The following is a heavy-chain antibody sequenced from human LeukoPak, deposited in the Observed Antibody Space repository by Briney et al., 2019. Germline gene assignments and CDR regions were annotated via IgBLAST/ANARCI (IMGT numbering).Heavy chain of an antibody. CDR2: ISYDGSNK. J-gene: IGHJ4*02. CDR1: GFTFSSYG. D-gene: IGHD6-6*01. Sequence: GGSLRLSCAASGFTFSSYGMHWVRQAPGKGLEWVAVISYDGSNKYYADSVKGRFTISSDNSKNMLYLQMNSLRAEDTAVYYCAKWKYSNSGIDDYWGQGTLVTVSS. CDR3: AKWKYSNSGIDDY. V-gene: IGHV3-30*18.